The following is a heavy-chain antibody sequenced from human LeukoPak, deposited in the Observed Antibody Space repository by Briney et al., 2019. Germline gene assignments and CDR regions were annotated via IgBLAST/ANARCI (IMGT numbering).Heavy chain of an antibody. CDR2: IYYSGSI. V-gene: IGHV4-59*01. CDR3: AREPCSSTSCYRGGWYFDL. Sequence: SETLSLTCTVSGGSISNYYWSWIRQPPGKGLEWIGYIYYSGSINYNPSLKSRVTISVDTSKNQFSLKLSSVTAADTAVYYCAREPCSSTSCYRGGWYFDLWGCGTLVTVSS. CDR1: GGSISNYY. J-gene: IGHJ2*01. D-gene: IGHD2-2*02.